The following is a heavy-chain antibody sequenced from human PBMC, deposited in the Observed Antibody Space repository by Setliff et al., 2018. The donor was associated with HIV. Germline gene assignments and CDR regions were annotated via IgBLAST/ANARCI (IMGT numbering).Heavy chain of an antibody. CDR3: ARSPGRGLASSIAPFFDY. CDR1: GGSISSSNW. D-gene: IGHD6-6*01. CDR2: IYHSGST. J-gene: IGHJ4*02. Sequence: SETLSLTCAVSGGSISSSNWWSWVRQPPGKGLEWVGEIYHSGSTNYNPSLRSRVTISVDKSKNQFSLKLSSVTAADTAVYYCARSPGRGLASSIAPFFDYWGQGTLVTVSS. V-gene: IGHV4-4*02.